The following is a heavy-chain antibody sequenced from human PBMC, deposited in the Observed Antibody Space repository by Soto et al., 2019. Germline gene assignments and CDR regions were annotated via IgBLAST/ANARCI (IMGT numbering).Heavy chain of an antibody. V-gene: IGHV4-34*01. J-gene: IGHJ4*02. CDR2: INHSGST. CDR3: ARGRAWLRFETVTGVYFDY. Sequence: QVQLQQWGSGLLKPSETLSLTCAVYGGSFSGYYWSWIRQPPGKGLEWIGEINHSGSTNDNPSLKSRVTISVDTSKNQFSLKLSSVNAADTAVYYCARGRAWLRFETVTGVYFDYWGQGTLVTVYS. D-gene: IGHD5-12*01. CDR1: GGSFSGYY.